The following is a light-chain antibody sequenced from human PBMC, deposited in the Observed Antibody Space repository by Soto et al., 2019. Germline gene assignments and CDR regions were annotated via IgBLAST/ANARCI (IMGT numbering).Light chain of an antibody. CDR2: DVS. CDR3: SSSASSSTLV. Sequence: QSALTQPASVSGSPGQSITISCTGTSSDVGGYNYVSWYQQHPGKAPKLMIYDVSSRPSGVSNRFSGSKSGNTASLTISGLQAEDEADYYCSSSASSSTLVFGGGTQLTVL. CDR1: SSDVGGYNY. V-gene: IGLV2-14*03. J-gene: IGLJ2*01.